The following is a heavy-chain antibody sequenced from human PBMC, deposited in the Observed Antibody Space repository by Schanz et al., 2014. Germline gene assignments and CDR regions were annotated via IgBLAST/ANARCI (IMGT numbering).Heavy chain of an antibody. D-gene: IGHD2-8*02. CDR1: GYTFTRSG. V-gene: IGHV1-69*09. CDR3: ATMWGYCTATACQILEVLDV. J-gene: IGHJ3*01. CDR2: FIPILDVG. Sequence: QVQLVQSGAEVKTPGASVKVSCKASGYTFTRSGISWVRQARGQGLEWVGRFIPILDVGNYAQQFQGRVTFTADKSTSTAYMDVSSLRSEDTAVYYCATMWGYCTATACQILEVLDVWGQGTMVTVSS.